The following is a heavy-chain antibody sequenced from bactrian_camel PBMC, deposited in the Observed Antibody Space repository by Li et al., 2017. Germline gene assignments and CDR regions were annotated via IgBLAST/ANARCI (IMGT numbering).Heavy chain of an antibody. Sequence: VQLVESGGDFLQPGGSLRLSCAASGFTFSSYDMSWVRQAPGKGLEWVSTISNSGGSTYYADSVKGRFTISRDNAKNTLYLQLNSLKTEDTAMYYCIKNSLDYWGQGTQVTVSS. CDR3: IKNSLDY. CDR2: ISNSGGST. CDR1: GFTFSSYD. V-gene: IGHV3S40*01. J-gene: IGHJ4*01.